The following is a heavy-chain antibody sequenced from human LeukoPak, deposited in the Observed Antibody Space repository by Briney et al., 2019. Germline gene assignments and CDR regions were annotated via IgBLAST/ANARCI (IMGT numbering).Heavy chain of an antibody. J-gene: IGHJ6*03. CDR3: ARGNYYYYYMDV. Sequence: GGSLRLSCAASGFMFDDYTMHWVRQAPGKGLEWVSLISGDGSRTNYADSVKGRFTISRDNSKNSLYLQMNSLRTEDTALYYCARGNYYYYYMDVWGKGTTVTVSS. V-gene: IGHV3-43*01. CDR2: ISGDGSRT. D-gene: IGHD3-10*01. CDR1: GFMFDDYT.